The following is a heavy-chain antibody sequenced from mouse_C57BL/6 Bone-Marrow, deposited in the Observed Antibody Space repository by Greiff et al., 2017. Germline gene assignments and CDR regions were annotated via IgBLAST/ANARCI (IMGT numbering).Heavy chain of an antibody. Sequence: EVQLQQSGPVLVKPGASVKMSCKASGYTFTDYYMNWVKQSHGKSLEWIGVINPYNGGTSYNQKFKGKATLTVDKSSSTAYMELNSLTSEDSAVYYCASHYYGSNFDYWGQGTTLTVSS. CDR2: INPYNGGT. D-gene: IGHD1-1*01. CDR3: ASHYYGSNFDY. V-gene: IGHV1-19*01. CDR1: GYTFTDYY. J-gene: IGHJ2*01.